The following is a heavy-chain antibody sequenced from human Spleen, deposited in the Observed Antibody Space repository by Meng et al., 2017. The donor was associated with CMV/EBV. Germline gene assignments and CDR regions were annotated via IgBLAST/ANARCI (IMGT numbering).Heavy chain of an antibody. CDR1: GFTFSSYA. J-gene: IGHJ4*02. Sequence: GESLKIFCAASGFTFSSYAMHWVRQAPGKGLEWVAVISYDGSNKYYADSVKGRFTISRDNSKNTLYLQMNSLRAEDTAVYYCARHRADYYFDYWGQGTLVTVSS. V-gene: IGHV3-30-3*01. D-gene: IGHD2-21*02. CDR3: ARHRADYYFDY. CDR2: ISYDGSNK.